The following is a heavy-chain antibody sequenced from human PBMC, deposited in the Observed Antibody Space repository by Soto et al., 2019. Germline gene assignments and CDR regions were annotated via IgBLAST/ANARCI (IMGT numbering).Heavy chain of an antibody. CDR2: ISGSGGST. CDR3: AKGIAVAGPPNDAFDI. J-gene: IGHJ3*02. Sequence: QPGGSLRLSCAASGFTFSSYAMSWVRQAPGKGLEWVSAISGSGGSTYYADSVKGRFTISRDNSKNTLYLQMNSLRAEDTAVYYCAKGIAVAGPPNDAFDIWGQGTMVTVSS. CDR1: GFTFSSYA. V-gene: IGHV3-23*01. D-gene: IGHD6-19*01.